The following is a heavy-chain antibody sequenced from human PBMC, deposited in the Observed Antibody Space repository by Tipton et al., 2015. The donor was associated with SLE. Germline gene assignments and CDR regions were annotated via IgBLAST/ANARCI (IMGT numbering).Heavy chain of an antibody. D-gene: IGHD1-26*01. V-gene: IGHV4-61*02. J-gene: IGHJ5*02. Sequence: TLSLTCSVSGDSINSGRYHWTWIRQPAGKGLEWIGRVYIFGSTIYHPSLGSRVTISVDASKNQFSLKLTSVTAADTAVYFCARGQVGPLRFDPWGQGKLVSVSS. CDR2: VYIFGST. CDR3: ARGQVGPLRFDP. CDR1: GDSINSGRYH.